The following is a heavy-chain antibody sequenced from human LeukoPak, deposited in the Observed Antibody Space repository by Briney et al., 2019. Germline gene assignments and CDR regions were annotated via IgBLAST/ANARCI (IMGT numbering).Heavy chain of an antibody. V-gene: IGHV3-49*03. CDR2: IRSKAYGGTT. D-gene: IGHD2-15*01. Sequence: GGSLRLSCTASGFTFGDYAMSWFRQAPGKGLEWVGFIRSKAYGGTTEYAAPVKGRFTISRDDSKSIAYLQMNSLKTEDTAVYYCTRDVVPGYCSGGSCYSFQHWGQGTLVTVSS. CDR3: TRDVVPGYCSGGSCYSFQH. J-gene: IGHJ1*01. CDR1: GFTFGDYA.